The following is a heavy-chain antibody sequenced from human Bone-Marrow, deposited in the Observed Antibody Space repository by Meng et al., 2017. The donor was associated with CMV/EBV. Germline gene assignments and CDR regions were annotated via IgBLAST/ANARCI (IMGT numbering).Heavy chain of an antibody. Sequence: GESLKISCAASGFSFSDYYMSWIRQAPGKGLEWVSYISSSGSAIYYTDSVKGRFTISRDNAKNSLYLQMNSLRAEDTAVYYCARVTVVLASDYWGQGTLVTVSS. CDR1: GFSFSDYY. CDR3: ARVTVVLASDY. J-gene: IGHJ4*02. CDR2: ISSSGSAI. V-gene: IGHV3-11*04. D-gene: IGHD4-23*01.